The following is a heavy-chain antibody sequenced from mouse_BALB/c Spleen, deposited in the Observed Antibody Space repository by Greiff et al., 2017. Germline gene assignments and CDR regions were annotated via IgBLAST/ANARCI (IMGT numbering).Heavy chain of an antibody. Sequence: QVQLKESGPGILQPSQTLSLTCSFSGFSLSTSGMGVSWIRQPSGKGLEWLAHIYWDDDKRYNPSLKSRLTISKDTSRNQVFLKITSVDTADTATYYCARSDYYYGSSYDYWGQGTTLTVSS. CDR1: GFSLSTSGMG. J-gene: IGHJ2*01. V-gene: IGHV8-12*01. D-gene: IGHD1-1*01. CDR3: ARSDYYYGSSYDY. CDR2: IYWDDDK.